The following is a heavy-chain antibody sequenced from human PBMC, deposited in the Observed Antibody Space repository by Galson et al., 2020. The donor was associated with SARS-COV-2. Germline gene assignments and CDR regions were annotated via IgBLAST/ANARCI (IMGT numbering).Heavy chain of an antibody. V-gene: IGHV4-59*01. J-gene: IGHJ6*03. D-gene: IGHD3-9*01. Sequence: SETLSLTCTVSGDSFSSYYWNWIRQPPGKGLEWIGYIYYSGNTNYNPSLKSRVTISIDTSKKQLSLNVNSVTAADTAVYYCARARTYYDILSGYSSYYYMDVWGKGTTVTVSS. CDR1: GDSFSSYY. CDR2: IYYSGNT. CDR3: ARARTYYDILSGYSSYYYMDV.